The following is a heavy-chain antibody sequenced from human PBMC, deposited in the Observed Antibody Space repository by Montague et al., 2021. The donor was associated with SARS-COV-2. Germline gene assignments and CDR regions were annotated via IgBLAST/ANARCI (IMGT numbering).Heavy chain of an antibody. V-gene: IGHV4-31*03. CDR1: GGSISSGVYY. D-gene: IGHD3-22*01. CDR2: IYYSERT. J-gene: IGHJ5*02. CDR3: ARATRSIVVLNWFDP. Sequence: TLSLTCTVTGGSISSGVYYSSWIRQHAGKGLEWIGNIYYSERTYYNRTLKTRVTISVDTSKNQFSLKLSSVTAADTAVYYCARATRSIVVLNWFDPWGQGAPLTVSS.